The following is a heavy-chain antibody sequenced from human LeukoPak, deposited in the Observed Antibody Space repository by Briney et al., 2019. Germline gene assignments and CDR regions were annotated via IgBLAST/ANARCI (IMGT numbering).Heavy chain of an antibody. CDR2: IYYSGRT. CDR3: AREAMVRGVRAYNFDY. J-gene: IGHJ4*02. D-gene: IGHD3-10*01. CDR1: GGSLSSYY. Sequence: SETLSLTCTVSGGSLSSYYWSWIRQPPGKGLEWIGYIYYSGRTNYNPSLKSRVTISVDTSKNQFSLKLSSVTAADTAVYYCAREAMVRGVRAYNFDYWGQGTLVTVSS. V-gene: IGHV4-59*01.